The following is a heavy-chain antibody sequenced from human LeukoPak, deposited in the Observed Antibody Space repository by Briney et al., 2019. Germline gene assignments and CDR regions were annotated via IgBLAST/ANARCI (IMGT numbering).Heavy chain of an antibody. V-gene: IGHV3-21*01. CDR2: ISSSSSYI. J-gene: IGHJ5*02. CDR3: ARAPIRQSRGFDP. D-gene: IGHD2-2*02. CDR1: GFTFSSYS. Sequence: PGGSLRLSCAASGFTFSSYSMNWVRQAPGKGLEWVSSISSSSSYIYYADSVKGRFTISRDNAKNSLYLQMNSLRAEDTAVYYCARAPIRQSRGFDPWGQGTLVTVSS.